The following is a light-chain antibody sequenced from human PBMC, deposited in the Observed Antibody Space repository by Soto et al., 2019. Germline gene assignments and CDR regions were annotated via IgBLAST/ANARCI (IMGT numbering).Light chain of an antibody. Sequence: EIVMTQSPATLSVSPGERATLSCRASQSVSSNLARYQQKPGQAPRLLVYGASTRATGIPARFSGSGSGTQFTLTISSLQSEDFAVYYCQQHNNWPLTFGGGTKVDIK. CDR2: GAS. CDR3: QQHNNWPLT. V-gene: IGKV3-15*01. CDR1: QSVSSN. J-gene: IGKJ4*01.